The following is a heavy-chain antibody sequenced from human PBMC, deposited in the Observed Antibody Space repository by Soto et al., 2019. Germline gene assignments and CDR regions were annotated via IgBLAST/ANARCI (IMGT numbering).Heavy chain of an antibody. J-gene: IGHJ4*02. Sequence: SETLSLTCTVSGGSISSYYWSWIRQPPGKGLEWIGYIYYSGSTNYNPSLKSRVTISVDTSKNQFSLKLSSVTAADTAVYYCARRWQWLALDYWGQGTLVTVSS. D-gene: IGHD6-19*01. CDR3: ARRWQWLALDY. V-gene: IGHV4-59*08. CDR1: GGSISSYY. CDR2: IYYSGST.